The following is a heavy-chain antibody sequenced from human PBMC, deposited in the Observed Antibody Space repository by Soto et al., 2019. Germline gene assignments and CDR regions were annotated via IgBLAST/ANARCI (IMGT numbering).Heavy chain of an antibody. J-gene: IGHJ6*02. Sequence: PGGSLRLSCAASGFTFSSYAMSWVRQAPGKGLEWVSAISGSGGSTYYADSVKGRFTISRDNSKNTLYLQMNSLRAEDTAVYYCALHPKSIAVAGTVGLVRYYYYYGMDVWGQGTTVTVSS. D-gene: IGHD6-19*01. CDR1: GFTFSSYA. CDR2: ISGSGGST. V-gene: IGHV3-23*01. CDR3: ALHPKSIAVAGTVGLVRYYYYYGMDV.